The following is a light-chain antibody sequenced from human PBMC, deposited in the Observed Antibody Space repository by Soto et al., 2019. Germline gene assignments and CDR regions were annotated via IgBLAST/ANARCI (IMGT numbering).Light chain of an antibody. Sequence: DIQMTQSPSSLSASVGDRVTITCRASQSISSYLNWYQQKPGKAPKLLIYAASSLQSGVPSRFSGSGSRTDFTLTISSLQPEDFATYYCQQSYSTPPITFGQGTRLEIK. CDR2: AAS. CDR3: QQSYSTPPIT. CDR1: QSISSY. J-gene: IGKJ5*01. V-gene: IGKV1-39*01.